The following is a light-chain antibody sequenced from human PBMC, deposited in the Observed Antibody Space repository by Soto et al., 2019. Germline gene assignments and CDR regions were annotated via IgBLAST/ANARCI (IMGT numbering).Light chain of an antibody. Sequence: QSVLTQPASVSGSPGQSIAISCTGTSSDVGRYNLVSWYQQHPGKAPKLMIYDVSYRPSGVSNRFSGSKSGYTASLTISGLQAEDEADYYCSSYSDTGTVVVFGGGTKLTVL. CDR2: DVS. V-gene: IGLV2-14*03. CDR3: SSYSDTGTVVV. CDR1: SSDVGRYNL. J-gene: IGLJ2*01.